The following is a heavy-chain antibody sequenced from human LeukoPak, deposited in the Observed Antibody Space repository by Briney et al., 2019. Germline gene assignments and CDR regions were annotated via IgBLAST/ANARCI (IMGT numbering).Heavy chain of an antibody. J-gene: IGHJ1*01. D-gene: IGHD2-2*01. V-gene: IGHV3-30*02. CDR1: GFTFSSYG. CDR2: IRYDGSNK. Sequence: PGGSLRLSCAASGFTFSSYGMHWARQAPGKGLEWVAFIRYDGSNKYYADSVKGRFTISRDNSKNTLYLQMNSLRAEDTAVYYCANSIVVVPAAVPAEYFQHWGQGTLVTVSS. CDR3: ANSIVVVPAAVPAEYFQH.